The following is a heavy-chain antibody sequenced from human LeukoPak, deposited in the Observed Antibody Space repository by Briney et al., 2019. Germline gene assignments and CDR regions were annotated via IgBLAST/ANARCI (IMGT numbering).Heavy chain of an antibody. CDR2: IYPGDSET. J-gene: IGHJ2*01. CDR1: GYSFISYW. D-gene: IGHD6-19*01. V-gene: IGHV5-51*01. Sequence: GESLKISCKASGYSFISYWIGWVRQMPGKGLEWMGIIYPGDSETRYSPSFQGQVTISVDKSISTASLQWSSLKASDTAMYYCARQGAGWGYWYFDLWGRGTLVTVSS. CDR3: ARQGAGWGYWYFDL.